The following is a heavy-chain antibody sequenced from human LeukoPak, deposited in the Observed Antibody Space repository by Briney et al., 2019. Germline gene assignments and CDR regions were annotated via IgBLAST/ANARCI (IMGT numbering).Heavy chain of an antibody. D-gene: IGHD1-26*01. CDR1: GFTFSRHW. Sequence: GGSLRLSCTASGFTFSRHWISWVRQTPGKGLEWVANIKEDGSEQYYVDSVKGRFTMSRDNAKSSLYLQMNSLRAEDTAVYYCVRVRSGSSAGNYGMDVWGQGTTVTVSS. CDR2: IKEDGSEQ. J-gene: IGHJ6*02. V-gene: IGHV3-7*01. CDR3: VRVRSGSSAGNYGMDV.